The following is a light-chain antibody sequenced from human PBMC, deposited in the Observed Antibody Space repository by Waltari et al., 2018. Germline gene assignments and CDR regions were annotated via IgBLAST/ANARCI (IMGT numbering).Light chain of an antibody. J-gene: IGKJ1*01. CDR3: QQYNNWPPWT. Sequence: EIVMTQSPATLSVSPGERATLSCRASQSVRNNLVWYQQKPGQAPRLLIYGASTRVTGIPARCSGSGSGTEFTFTISSLQSEDFAVYYCQQYNNWPPWTFGQGTKVEIK. CDR1: QSVRNN. CDR2: GAS. V-gene: IGKV3-15*01.